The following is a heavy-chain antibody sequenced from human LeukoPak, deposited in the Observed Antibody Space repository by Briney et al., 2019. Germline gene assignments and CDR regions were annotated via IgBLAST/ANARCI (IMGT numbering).Heavy chain of an antibody. Sequence: PGGSLRLSCAASGFPFSNYWMTWVRQAPGKGPEWVANINRDVSETFHVDSVKGRFTISRDNAMNMLYLQMNSVRAEDTAVYYCAYLNSHAFDIWGQGTVVTVSS. V-gene: IGHV3-7*01. CDR3: AYLNSHAFDI. D-gene: IGHD1-7*01. J-gene: IGHJ3*02. CDR2: INRDVSET. CDR1: GFPFSNYW.